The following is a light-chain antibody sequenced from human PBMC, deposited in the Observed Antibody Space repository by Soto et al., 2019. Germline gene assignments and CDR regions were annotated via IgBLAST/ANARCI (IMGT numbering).Light chain of an antibody. V-gene: IGLV1-51*01. Sequence: QSVLTQPPSVSAAPGQTVTISCSGSSSNIENNYVSWYQQLPGTAPKLLIYDNDKRPSGIPDRFSGSKSGTSATLGITGLQTGDEADYYCGTWDSSLSAVVFGGGTKLTVL. CDR1: SSNIENNY. J-gene: IGLJ2*01. CDR3: GTWDSSLSAVV. CDR2: DND.